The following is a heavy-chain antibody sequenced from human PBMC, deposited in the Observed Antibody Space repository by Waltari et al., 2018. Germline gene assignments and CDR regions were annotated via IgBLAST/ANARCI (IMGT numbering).Heavy chain of an antibody. D-gene: IGHD6-19*01. Sequence: QVQLQQWGAGLLKPSETLSLTCTVYDGSLSGYFWSWFRQPPGKGLEWIGEISHGRSTNYHPSLKRRVTISVDTSKDQFSLKVNSMTAADTAVYYCARWAPSHCSSGTCSEYYFDSWGQGTLVTVSS. CDR2: ISHGRST. J-gene: IGHJ4*02. V-gene: IGHV4-34*01. CDR3: ARWAPSHCSSGTCSEYYFDS. CDR1: DGSLSGYF.